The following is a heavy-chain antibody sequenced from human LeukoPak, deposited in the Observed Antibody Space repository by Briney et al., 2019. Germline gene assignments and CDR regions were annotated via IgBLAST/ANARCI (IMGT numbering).Heavy chain of an antibody. V-gene: IGHV3-53*01. CDR3: ARGRFSGPDDY. J-gene: IGHJ4*02. D-gene: IGHD6-19*01. CDR2: IYSGGAT. CDR1: EFSFSSNY. Sequence: PGGSLRLSCAVSEFSFSSNYMNWIRQAPGKGREWVSVIYSGGATYYADSVRGRFTISRDNSKNMVPLQMTSLGAEDTAVYYCARGRFSGPDDYWGQGTLVTVSS.